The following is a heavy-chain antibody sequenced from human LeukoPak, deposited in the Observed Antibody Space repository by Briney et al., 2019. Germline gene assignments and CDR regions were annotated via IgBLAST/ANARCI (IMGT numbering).Heavy chain of an antibody. Sequence: SETLSLTCAAYNGSFSGYYWSWIRQSPGKGLEWIGEINHSGSTNYNPSLKSRDTISVDTSKNQFSLKLSSVTAANTAVYYCARKRGSHTGYSSSWFRAVGAFDIWGQGTMVTVSS. CDR2: INHSGST. CDR1: NGSFSGYY. D-gene: IGHD6-13*01. CDR3: ARKRGSHTGYSSSWFRAVGAFDI. V-gene: IGHV4-34*01. J-gene: IGHJ3*02.